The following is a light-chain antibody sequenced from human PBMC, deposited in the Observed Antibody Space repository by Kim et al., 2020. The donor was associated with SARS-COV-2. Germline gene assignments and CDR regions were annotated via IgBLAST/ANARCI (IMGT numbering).Light chain of an antibody. Sequence: DIVLTQSPATLSLSPGERATLSCRASQSVSSYLAWYQQKPGQAPRLLIYDASNRATGTPARFSGSGSGTDFTLTISSLEPEDFAVYYCQQRSNWPPTFGGGTKVDIK. J-gene: IGKJ4*01. V-gene: IGKV3-11*01. CDR2: DAS. CDR3: QQRSNWPPT. CDR1: QSVSSY.